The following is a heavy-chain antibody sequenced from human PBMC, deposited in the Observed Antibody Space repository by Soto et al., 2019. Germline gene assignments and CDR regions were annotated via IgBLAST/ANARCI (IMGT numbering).Heavy chain of an antibody. CDR3: ASVVKGIDY. J-gene: IGHJ4*02. Sequence: EVQLLESGGGLVKPGGSLRLSCAGSGFTFSSYSMYWVRQAPGKGLEWVSSISGSSSYIYYADSVKGRFTISRDNAKNTLYLQMNSLRAGDTAVYYCASVVKGIDYCGQGSLVTVSS. CDR1: GFTFSSYS. D-gene: IGHD2-15*01. CDR2: ISGSSSYI. V-gene: IGHV3-21*01.